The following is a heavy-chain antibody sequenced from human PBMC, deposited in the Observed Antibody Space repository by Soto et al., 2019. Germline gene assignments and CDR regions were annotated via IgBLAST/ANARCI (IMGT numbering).Heavy chain of an antibody. V-gene: IGHV5-51*07. CDR1: GYRFANAW. D-gene: IGHD2-15*01. CDR3: ARQLHYICAF. Sequence: ISCQDAGYRFANAWIPCGHQMRGKGLEGMGIIKPGASDIRYSPSFRGQVIISADAAVSTAYLQLNSLKASDTAIYYCARQLHYICAFCGQGTLVTVSA. J-gene: IGHJ1*01. CDR2: IKPGASDI.